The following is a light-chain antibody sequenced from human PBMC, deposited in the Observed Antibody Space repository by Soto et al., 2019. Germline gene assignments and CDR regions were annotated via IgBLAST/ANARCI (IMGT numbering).Light chain of an antibody. V-gene: IGLV3-21*04. CDR2: YDP. CDR3: QVWDSSSDHWV. Sequence: SYELTQPPSVSVAPGKAARITCGGNNIGSKSVHWYQQKPGQAPVLVIYYDPDRPSGIPERFSGSSSGNTATLTISRVEAGDEADYYCQVWDSSSDHWVFGGGTKVTVL. CDR1: NIGSKS. J-gene: IGLJ3*02.